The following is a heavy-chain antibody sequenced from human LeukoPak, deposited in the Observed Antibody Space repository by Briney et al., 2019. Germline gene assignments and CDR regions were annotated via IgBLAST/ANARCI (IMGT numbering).Heavy chain of an antibody. CDR1: RFTFSRYE. CDR2: ISSRGSTI. D-gene: IGHD5-24*01. Sequence: PGGKLRLSWAACRFTFSRYEKKRVRQATGKGQEWVSYISSRGSTIYYADSVKGRFTISRDNAKNSLYLQMNSLRAEDTAVYYCARAMRWLSDYWGQGTLVTVSS. V-gene: IGHV3-48*03. CDR3: ARAMRWLSDY. J-gene: IGHJ4*02.